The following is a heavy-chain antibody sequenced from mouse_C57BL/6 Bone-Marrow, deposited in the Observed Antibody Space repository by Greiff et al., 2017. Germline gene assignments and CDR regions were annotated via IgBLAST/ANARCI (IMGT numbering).Heavy chain of an antibody. D-gene: IGHD2-9*01. J-gene: IGHJ2*01. CDR1: GFNIKAYS. CDR3: DRPYYGDDGDY. Sequence: EVQLLQSGAELVKPGGSVKFSCTASGFNIKAYSMPWVNQTTEQGLEWIGRIDHEGGETKYAPKFQGKDTITADTSAKKADLHLSRRTLEDTAVDYCDRPYYGDDGDYWGQGTTLTVSS. CDR2: IDHEGGET. V-gene: IGHV14-2*01.